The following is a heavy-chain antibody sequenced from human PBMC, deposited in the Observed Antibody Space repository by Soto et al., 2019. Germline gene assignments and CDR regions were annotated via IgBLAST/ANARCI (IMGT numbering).Heavy chain of an antibody. CDR3: ARGGDIVVVPDNWFDP. D-gene: IGHD2-2*01. Sequence: SETLSLTSTVSGGSISSGGYYWSCIRQHPGKGLEWIGYIYYSGSTYYNPSLKSRVTISVDTSKNQFSLKLSSVTAADTAVYYCARGGDIVVVPDNWFDPWGQGTLVTVSS. CDR1: GGSISSGGYY. CDR2: IYYSGST. V-gene: IGHV4-31*03. J-gene: IGHJ5*02.